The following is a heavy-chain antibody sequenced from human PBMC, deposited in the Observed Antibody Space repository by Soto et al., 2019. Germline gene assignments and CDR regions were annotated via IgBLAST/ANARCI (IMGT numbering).Heavy chain of an antibody. V-gene: IGHV3-7*01. CDR3: ARTTTPTHRGYSYVNHPTYYFYDIDL. J-gene: IGHJ6*03. Sequence: EVQLVESGGGLVQPGGSLRLSCAASGFTFSSYWMSWVRQAPGKGLEWVANIKQDGSEKYYVDSVKGRFTISRDNTKNSLDLQMNSMSADDTAVYYCARTTTPTHRGYSYVNHPTYYFYDIDLWGKGTTVTVSS. CDR2: IKQDGSEK. D-gene: IGHD5-18*01. CDR1: GFTFSSYW.